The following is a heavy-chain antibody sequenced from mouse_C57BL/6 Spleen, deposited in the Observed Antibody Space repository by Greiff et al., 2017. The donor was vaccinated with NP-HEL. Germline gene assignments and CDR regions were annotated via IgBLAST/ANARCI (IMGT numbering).Heavy chain of an antibody. CDR1: GYAFSSYW. D-gene: IGHD2-2*01. J-gene: IGHJ1*03. Sequence: VQLQQSGAELVKPGASVKISCKASGYAFSSYWMNWVQQRPGKGLEWIGQIYPGDGDTNYIGKVKGKATLTADKSSSKPYLQLRRLTSEDAAVYFCARIYYAYDGYFDVWGTGTTVTVSS. CDR3: ARIYYAYDGYFDV. V-gene: IGHV1-80*01. CDR2: IYPGDGDT.